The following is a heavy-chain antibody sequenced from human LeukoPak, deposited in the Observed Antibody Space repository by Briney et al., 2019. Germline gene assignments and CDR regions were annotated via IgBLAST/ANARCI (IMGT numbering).Heavy chain of an antibody. V-gene: IGHV1-2*02. Sequence: ASVKVSCKASGYTFPGYYMHWVRQAPGQGLEWMGWINPNSGGTNYAQKFQGRVTMTRDTSISTAYMELSRLRSDDTAVYYCAREHSGSSGKVFDYWGQGTLVTVSS. CDR2: INPNSGGT. D-gene: IGHD6-6*01. CDR3: AREHSGSSGKVFDY. CDR1: GYTFPGYY. J-gene: IGHJ4*02.